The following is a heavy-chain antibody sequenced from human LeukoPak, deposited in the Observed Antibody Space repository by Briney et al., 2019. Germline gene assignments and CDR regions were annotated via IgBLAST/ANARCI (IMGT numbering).Heavy chain of an antibody. CDR3: ARRGTDWPGGWYSLDY. Sequence: SETLSLTCTVSGASISSYYWSWIRQPPGKGLEWIGEIYHSGSTKYNPSLKSRVTISVDKSKNQFSLKLTSVTAADTAVYYCARRGTDWPGGWYSLDYWGQGTLVTVSS. V-gene: IGHV4-59*12. CDR2: IYHSGST. J-gene: IGHJ4*02. CDR1: GASISSYY. D-gene: IGHD6-19*01.